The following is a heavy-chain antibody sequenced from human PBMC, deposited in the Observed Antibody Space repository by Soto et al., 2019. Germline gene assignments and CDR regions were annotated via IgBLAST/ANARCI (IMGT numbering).Heavy chain of an antibody. V-gene: IGHV3-33*01. CDR2: IWYDGSNK. Sequence: GGSLRLSCAASGFTFSSYGMHWVRQAPGKGLEWVAVIWYDGSNKYYADSVKGRFTISRDNSKNTLYLQMNSLRAEDTAVYYCARAQLPAAIVTHYYYYGMDVWGQGTTVTVSS. CDR3: ARAQLPAAIVTHYYYYGMDV. D-gene: IGHD2-2*01. J-gene: IGHJ6*02. CDR1: GFTFSSYG.